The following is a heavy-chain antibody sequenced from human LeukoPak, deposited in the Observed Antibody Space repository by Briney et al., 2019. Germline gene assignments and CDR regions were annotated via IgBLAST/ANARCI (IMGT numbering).Heavy chain of an antibody. CDR3: ARVDYGDYGFDY. V-gene: IGHV3-66*01. CDR2: IYSDGST. J-gene: IGHJ4*02. Sequence: GGSLRLSCAASGFTVSSNYMSWVRQAPGKGLEWVSVIYSDGSTYYADSVKGRFTISRDNSKNTLYLQMNSLRAEDTAVYYCARVDYGDYGFDYWGQGTLVTVSS. D-gene: IGHD4-17*01. CDR1: GFTVSSNY.